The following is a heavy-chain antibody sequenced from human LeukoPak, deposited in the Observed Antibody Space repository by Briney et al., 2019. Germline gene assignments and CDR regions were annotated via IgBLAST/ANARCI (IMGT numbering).Heavy chain of an antibody. CDR1: GASINTTNFY. J-gene: IGHJ5*02. Sequence: SETLSLTCTVSGASINTTNFYWAWIRQPPGKGLESIGNIHYTGRTYSNASRNSRLPISVDTAKNQFSMKLTADSAADTAVYYCARQGSMTRGGYWLDRWGRGTPVIV. V-gene: IGHV4-39*01. CDR3: ARQGSMTRGGYWLDR. D-gene: IGHD3-10*01. CDR2: IHYTGRT.